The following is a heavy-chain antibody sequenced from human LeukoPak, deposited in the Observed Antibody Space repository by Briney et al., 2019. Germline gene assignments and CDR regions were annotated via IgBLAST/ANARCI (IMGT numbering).Heavy chain of an antibody. V-gene: IGHV3-48*03. CDR2: ISSSGSTI. D-gene: IGHD3-10*02. CDR3: ASMIYVRVGGYLDY. CDR1: GFTFSSYE. J-gene: IGHJ4*02. Sequence: GGSLRLSCAASGFTFSSYEMNWVRQAPGKGLEWVSFISSSGSTIYYADSVKGRFTISRDNAKNALYLQMNSLRAEDSAVYYCASMIYVRVGGYLDYWGQGNLVTVSS.